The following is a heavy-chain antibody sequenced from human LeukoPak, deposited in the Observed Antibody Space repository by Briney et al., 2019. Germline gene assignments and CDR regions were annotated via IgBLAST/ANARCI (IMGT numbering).Heavy chain of an antibody. CDR3: ARENVDIVAIRKDYYYGMDV. CDR2: INPNSGGT. D-gene: IGHD5-12*01. CDR1: GYTFTGYY. J-gene: IGHJ6*02. Sequence: ASVKVSCKASGYTFTGYYMHWVRQAPGQGLEWMGWINPNSGGTNYAQKFQDRVTMTRDTSISTAYMELSSLRSEDTAVYYCARENVDIVAIRKDYYYGMDVWGQGTTVTVSS. V-gene: IGHV1-2*02.